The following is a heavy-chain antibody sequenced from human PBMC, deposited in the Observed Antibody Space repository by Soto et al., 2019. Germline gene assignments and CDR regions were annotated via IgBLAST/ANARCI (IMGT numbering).Heavy chain of an antibody. CDR2: ISSSSSYI. J-gene: IGHJ6*02. CDR1: GFTFSSYS. V-gene: IGHV3-21*01. Sequence: GGSLRLSCAASGFTFSSYSMNWVRQAPGKGLEWVSSISSSSSYIYYADSVKGRFTISRDNAKNSLYLQMNSLRAEDTAVYYCARASSDTTIYYYGMDVWGQGTTVTVSS. CDR3: ARASSDTTIYYYGMDV.